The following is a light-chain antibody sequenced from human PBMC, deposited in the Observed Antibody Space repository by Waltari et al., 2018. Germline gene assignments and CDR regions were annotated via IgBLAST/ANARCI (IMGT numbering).Light chain of an antibody. Sequence: EIVLPQSPATLSLSPGERATLSCRASQSVSSYLAWYQQKPGQAPRLLIYDASNRATGIPARFSGSGSGTDFTLTISSLEPEDFAFYYCQQRSNWPPITFGQGTRLEIK. CDR3: QQRSNWPPIT. J-gene: IGKJ5*01. V-gene: IGKV3-11*01. CDR2: DAS. CDR1: QSVSSY.